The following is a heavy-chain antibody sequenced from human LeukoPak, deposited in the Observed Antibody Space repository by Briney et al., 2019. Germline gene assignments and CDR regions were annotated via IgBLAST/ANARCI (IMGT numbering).Heavy chain of an antibody. J-gene: IGHJ4*02. Sequence: PGRSLRLSCAASGFTFDDYAMHWVRQAPGKGLEWVSAISGSGGSTYYADSVKGRFTISRDNSKNTLYLQMNSLRAEDTAVYYCAKGSRGVRGVPLGPFDYWGQGTLVTVSS. D-gene: IGHD3-10*01. CDR3: AKGSRGVRGVPLGPFDY. CDR2: ISGSGGST. V-gene: IGHV3-23*01. CDR1: GFTFDDYA.